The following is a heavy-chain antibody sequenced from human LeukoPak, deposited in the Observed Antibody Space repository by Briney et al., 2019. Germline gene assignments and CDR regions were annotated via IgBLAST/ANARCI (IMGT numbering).Heavy chain of an antibody. V-gene: IGHV3-23*01. CDR1: TFIFSDYG. CDR2: ISGSGGST. J-gene: IGHJ4*02. CDR3: AKDFSLSSDFWSGYLDY. Sequence: PGGSLRLSCAASTFIFSDYGMNWVRQAPGKGLEWVSAISGSGGSTYYADSVKGRFTISRDNSKNTLYLQMNSLRAEDTAVYYCAKDFSLSSDFWSGYLDYWGQGTLVTVSS. D-gene: IGHD3-3*01.